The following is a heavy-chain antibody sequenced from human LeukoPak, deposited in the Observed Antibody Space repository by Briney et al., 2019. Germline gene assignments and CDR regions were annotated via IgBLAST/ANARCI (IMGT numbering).Heavy chain of an antibody. CDR2: INTDGSST. J-gene: IGHJ6*02. CDR1: GFTFSSYW. D-gene: IGHD3-10*01. V-gene: IGHV3-74*01. Sequence: PGGSLRLSCAASGFTFSSYWMHWVRQAPGKGLVWVSRINTDGSSTSYADSVKGRFTISRDNAKNTLYLQMNSLRAEDTAVYYCARGEMVRGFFMDVWGQGTTVTVSS. CDR3: ARGEMVRGFFMDV.